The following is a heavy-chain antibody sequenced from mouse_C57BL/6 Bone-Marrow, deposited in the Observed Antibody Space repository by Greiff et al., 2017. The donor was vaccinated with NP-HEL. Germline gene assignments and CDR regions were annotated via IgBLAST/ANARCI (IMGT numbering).Heavy chain of an antibody. V-gene: IGHV10-1*01. CDR3: VRHGGSYDYGSSWYFDV. CDR2: IRNKSNNYAT. Sequence: EVQLVESGGGLVQPKGSLKLSCAASGFSFNTYAMNWVRQAPGKGLEWVARIRNKSNNYATYYADSVKDRFTISRDDSESMLYLQMINLKTEATAMYYCVRHGGSYDYGSSWYFDVWGTGTTVTVSS. J-gene: IGHJ1*03. CDR1: GFSFNTYA. D-gene: IGHD1-1*01.